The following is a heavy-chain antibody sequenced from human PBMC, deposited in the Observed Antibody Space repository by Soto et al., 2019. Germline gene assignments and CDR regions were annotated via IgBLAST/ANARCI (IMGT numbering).Heavy chain of an antibody. CDR1: GGTFHNYA. D-gene: IGHD3-22*01. CDR2: IIPMFGTT. V-gene: IGHV1-69*13. J-gene: IGHJ5*02. CDR3: ARVKGSGYHNWFDP. Sequence: SVKVSCKASGGTFHNYAISWVRQAPGQGLEWMGGIIPMFGTTSYAQKFQDRVSISADEFTSTAYMELRSLRSDDTAVFYCARVKGSGYHNWFDPWGQGTLVTVSS.